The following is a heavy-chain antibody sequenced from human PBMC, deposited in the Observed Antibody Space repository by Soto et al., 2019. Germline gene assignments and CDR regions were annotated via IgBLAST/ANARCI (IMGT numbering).Heavy chain of an antibody. V-gene: IGHV4-31*03. CDR1: GGSIGGVGYY. CDR2: VHYGGTT. CDR3: ARGWTAGAGWANWYDL. J-gene: IGHJ5*02. Sequence: QVQLQESGRGLVEPSQTLSLTCTVSGGSIGGVGYYWSWIRHPPGKGLEWIGYVHYGGTTYYNPSLKSRPTPSVDTSKTQFSRYLRTVTAADTAVYYCARGWTAGAGWANWYDLWGQGTLVTVSS. D-gene: IGHD6-13*01.